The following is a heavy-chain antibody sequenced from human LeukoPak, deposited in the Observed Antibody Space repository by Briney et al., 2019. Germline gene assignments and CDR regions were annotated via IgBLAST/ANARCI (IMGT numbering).Heavy chain of an antibody. D-gene: IGHD1-26*01. CDR2: INHSGST. CDR3: ARRGAYYFDY. V-gene: IGHV4-34*01. J-gene: IGHJ4*02. CDR1: GGSFSGYY. Sequence: SETLSLTCAVYGGSFSGYYWSWMRQPPGKGLEWIGEINHSGSTNYNPSLKSRVTISVDTSKNQFSLNLSSVTAADTAVYYCARRGAYYFDYWGQGTLVAVSP.